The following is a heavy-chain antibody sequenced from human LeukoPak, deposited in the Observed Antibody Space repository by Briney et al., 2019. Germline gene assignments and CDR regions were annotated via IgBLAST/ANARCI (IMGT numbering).Heavy chain of an antibody. CDR3: VTGAMITVPFPYSFDF. CDR1: GYTFLGFY. V-gene: IGHV1-2*02. J-gene: IGHJ4*02. Sequence: ASVKVSCKACGYTFLGFYMHWVRQARGRGLEWMGRINPDGGGDTYAQKLQGRVTMTRDTSISTAYLGLSWLISDDTAVYYCVTGAMITVPFPYSFDFWGLGTLVTVFS. CDR2: INPDGGGD. D-gene: IGHD3-16*01.